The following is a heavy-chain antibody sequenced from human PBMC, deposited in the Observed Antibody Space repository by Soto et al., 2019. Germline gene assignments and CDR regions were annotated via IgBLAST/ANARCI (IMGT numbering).Heavy chain of an antibody. CDR2: ISSDGSNK. Sequence: QVQLVESGGGVVQPGRSLRLSCAASGFTFSSYGMHWVRQAPGKGLEWVAVISSDGSNKYYADSVKGRFTISRDNSKNTLYLQMNSLRAEDTAVYYCAKDRGLRGISWVGAVAGGIDYWGQGTLVSVSS. CDR1: GFTFSSYG. CDR3: AKDRGLRGISWVGAVAGGIDY. V-gene: IGHV3-30*18. J-gene: IGHJ4*02. D-gene: IGHD6-19*01.